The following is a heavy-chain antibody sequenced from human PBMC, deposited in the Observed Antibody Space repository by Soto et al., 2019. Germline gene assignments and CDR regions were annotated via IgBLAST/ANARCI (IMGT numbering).Heavy chain of an antibody. D-gene: IGHD3-10*01. J-gene: IGHJ4*02. V-gene: IGHV3-33*01. CDR3: ARDLSYGSGSD. CDR2: IWSDGSKQ. Sequence: QVQLVESGGGVVQPGTSLRLSCAASGFTFSSYGFHWVRQAPGKGLEWVADIWSDGSKQYYADPVKGRFTISRDESKNTLYLQMNSLTADDTAVYYCARDLSYGSGSDWGQGTLVTVSS. CDR1: GFTFSSYG.